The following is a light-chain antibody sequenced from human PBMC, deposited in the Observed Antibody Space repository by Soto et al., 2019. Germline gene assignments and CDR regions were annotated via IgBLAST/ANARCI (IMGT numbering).Light chain of an antibody. J-gene: IGLJ1*01. CDR2: DVS. V-gene: IGLV2-11*01. Sequence: QSALTQPRSVSGSPGQSVTISCTGTSSDVGGYNYVSWYQQHPGKAPKLMIYDVSKRPSGVPDRFSGSKSGNTASLTISGLQAEDEAGYYCCSYAGSYTYVFGTGTKVTVL. CDR1: SSDVGGYNY. CDR3: CSYAGSYTYV.